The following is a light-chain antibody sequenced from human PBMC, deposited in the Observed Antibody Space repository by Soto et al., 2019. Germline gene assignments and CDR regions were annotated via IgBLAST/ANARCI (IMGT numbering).Light chain of an antibody. CDR1: SSDVGSYNL. CDR3: CSYAGSRTYV. Sequence: QSALTQPASVSGSPGQSITISCTGTSSDVGSYNLVSWYQQHPGKAPKLMIYEVSKRPSGVSNRFSGSKSGNTASLTISGLQAEDEADYYCCSYAGSRTYVFGPGTKVTV. CDR2: EVS. V-gene: IGLV2-23*02. J-gene: IGLJ1*01.